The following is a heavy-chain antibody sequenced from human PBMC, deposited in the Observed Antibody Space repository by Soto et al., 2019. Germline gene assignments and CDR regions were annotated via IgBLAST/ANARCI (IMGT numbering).Heavy chain of an antibody. CDR1: GGSISTYY. CDR3: ARDPKQWPGGMDV. Sequence: SETLSLTCTVTGGSISTYYWSWIRQPPGKGLEWIGYIYHSGSTYYNPSLKSRVTISVDRSKNQFSLKLSSVTAADTAVYYCARDPKQWPGGMDVWGHGTTVTVSS. CDR2: IYHSGST. V-gene: IGHV4-59*12. D-gene: IGHD6-19*01. J-gene: IGHJ6*02.